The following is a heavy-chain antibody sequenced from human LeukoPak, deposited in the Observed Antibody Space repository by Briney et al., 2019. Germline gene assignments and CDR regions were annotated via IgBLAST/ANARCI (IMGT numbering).Heavy chain of an antibody. CDR3: TTDLMDSSGYYLRLDYYYYMDV. Sequence: GGSLRLSCAASGFTFSNAWMSWVRQAPGKGLEWVGRIKSKTDGGTTDYAAPVKGRFTISRDDSKNTLYLQMNSLKTEDTAVYYCTTDLMDSSGYYLRLDYYYYMDVWGKGTTVTVSS. V-gene: IGHV3-15*01. D-gene: IGHD3-22*01. CDR1: GFTFSNAW. J-gene: IGHJ6*03. CDR2: IKSKTDGGTT.